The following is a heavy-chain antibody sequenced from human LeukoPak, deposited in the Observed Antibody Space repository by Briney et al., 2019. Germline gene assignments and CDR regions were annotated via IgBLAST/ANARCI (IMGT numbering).Heavy chain of an antibody. D-gene: IGHD3-16*01. CDR3: ARDHDHAFDY. CDR2: IGLVSRDE. V-gene: IGHV3-48*02. Sequence: GGSLRLSCAASGFTFSDYSMTWVRRAPGKGLEWVSYIGLVSRDENYAESVKGRFTISRDNGGNSLSLQMNGLGDEDTAVYYCARDHDHAFDYWGQGILVTVSS. J-gene: IGHJ4*02. CDR1: GFTFSDYS.